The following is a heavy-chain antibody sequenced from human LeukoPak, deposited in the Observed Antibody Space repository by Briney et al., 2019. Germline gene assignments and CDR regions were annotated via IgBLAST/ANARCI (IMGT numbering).Heavy chain of an antibody. J-gene: IGHJ4*02. CDR1: GYSISSGYY. CDR2: INHSGST. V-gene: IGHV4-38-2*02. Sequence: SETLSLTCTVSGYSISSGYYWGWIRRPPGKGLEWIGEINHSGSTNYNPSLKSRVTISVDTSKNQFSLKLSSVTAADTAVYYCARGYHYYGSGSYSLLFDYWGQGTLVTVSS. D-gene: IGHD3-10*01. CDR3: ARGYHYYGSGSYSLLFDY.